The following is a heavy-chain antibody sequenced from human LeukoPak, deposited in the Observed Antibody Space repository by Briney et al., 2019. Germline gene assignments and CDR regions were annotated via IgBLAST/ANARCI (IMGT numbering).Heavy chain of an antibody. CDR3: AKVDATYGSGSYYPWVY. J-gene: IGHJ4*02. CDR2: IYSGGST. D-gene: IGHD3-10*01. CDR1: GFTVSSNY. V-gene: IGHV3-53*01. Sequence: GGSLRLSCAASGFTVSSNYMSWVRQAPGEGLEWVSVIYSGGSTYYADSVKGRFTISRDNSKNTLYLQMNTLRAEDTAVYYCAKVDATYGSGSYYPWVYWGQGTLVTVSS.